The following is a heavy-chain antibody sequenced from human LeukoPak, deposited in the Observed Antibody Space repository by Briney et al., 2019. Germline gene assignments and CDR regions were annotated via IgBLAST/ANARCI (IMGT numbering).Heavy chain of an antibody. D-gene: IGHD2-2*01. V-gene: IGHV3-30*18. CDR2: ISYDGSNK. CDR3: AKEWSRTSFFEN. Sequence: PGRSLRLSCAASGFTFSSYGMHWVRQAPGKGLEWVAVISYDGSNKFYTDSVKGRFTISRDNSKNMMYLQMNSLRAEDTVVYYCAKEWSRTSFFENWGQGTLVTVSS. J-gene: IGHJ4*02. CDR1: GFTFSSYG.